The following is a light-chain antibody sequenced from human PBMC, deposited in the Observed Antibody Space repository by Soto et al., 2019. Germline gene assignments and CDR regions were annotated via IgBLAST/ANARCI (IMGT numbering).Light chain of an antibody. CDR2: EVS. CDR3: TSFTTSTTVV. CDR1: NNDIGTYNY. Sequence: QSALTQPASVSGSPGQSITISCTGTNNDIGTYNYVSWYQHHPGKAPKLLIYEVSTRPSGVSNRFSGSKSGNTASLTISGLQAEDEADYHCTSFTTSTTVVFGGGTKLTVL. V-gene: IGLV2-14*01. J-gene: IGLJ2*01.